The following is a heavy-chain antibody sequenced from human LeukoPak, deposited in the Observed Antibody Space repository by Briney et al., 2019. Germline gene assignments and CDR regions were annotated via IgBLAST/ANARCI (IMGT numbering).Heavy chain of an antibody. CDR2: INYSGSP. Sequence: SETLSLTCTVSGGSISSNYWSWIRQPPGKGLEWIAYINYSGSPYYSPSLKSRVTISVDTSKNQFSLKLSSVTAADTAVYYCARGRSSYGNFDYWGQGTLVTVSS. CDR1: GGSISSNY. V-gene: IGHV4-59*12. CDR3: ARGRSSYGNFDY. J-gene: IGHJ4*02. D-gene: IGHD5-18*01.